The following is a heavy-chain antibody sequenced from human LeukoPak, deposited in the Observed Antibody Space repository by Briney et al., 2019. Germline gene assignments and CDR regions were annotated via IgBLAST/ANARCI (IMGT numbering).Heavy chain of an antibody. CDR3: AKDLKHYYDSSGPGV. Sequence: GGSLRLSCAASGFTFSSYAMSWDRQAPGKGLEWVSAISGSGGSTYYADSVKGRFTISRDNSKNTLYLQMNSLRAEDTAVYYCAKDLKHYYDSSGPGVWGQGTLVTVSS. V-gene: IGHV3-23*01. J-gene: IGHJ4*02. CDR2: ISGSGGST. CDR1: GFTFSSYA. D-gene: IGHD3-22*01.